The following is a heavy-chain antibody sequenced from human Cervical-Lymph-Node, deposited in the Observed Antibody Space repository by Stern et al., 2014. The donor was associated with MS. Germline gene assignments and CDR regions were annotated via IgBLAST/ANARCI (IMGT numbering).Heavy chain of an antibody. V-gene: IGHV4-59*08. CDR1: GGSISSYY. Sequence: QVQLVQSGPGLVKPSETLSLTCTVSGGSISSYYWSWIRQPPGKGLEWIGYIYYIGTTNYNPSLKSRVTISVDTSKNQFSLRLSSVSVADTAVYYCARHGDTSFVYWGQGTLVTISS. J-gene: IGHJ4*02. D-gene: IGHD2-21*02. CDR3: ARHGDTSFVY. CDR2: IYYIGTT.